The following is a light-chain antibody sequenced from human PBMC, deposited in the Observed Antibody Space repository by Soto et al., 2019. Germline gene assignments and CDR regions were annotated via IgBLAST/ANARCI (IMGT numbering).Light chain of an antibody. V-gene: IGLV4-69*01. CDR1: SGHSSYA. CDR3: QTWGTGIWV. CDR2: LNSDGSH. Sequence: QPVLTQSPSASASLGASVKLTCTLSSGHSSYAIAWHQQQPEKGPRYLMKLNSDGSHSKGDGIPDRFSGSSSGAERYLTISSLQSEDEADYYCQTWGTGIWVFGGGTTLPVL. J-gene: IGLJ3*02.